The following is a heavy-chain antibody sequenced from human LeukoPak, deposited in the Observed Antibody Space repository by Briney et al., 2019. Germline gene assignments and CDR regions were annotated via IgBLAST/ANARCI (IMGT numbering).Heavy chain of an antibody. J-gene: IGHJ5*02. CDR1: GYTFTSYG. CDR2: INPNSGGT. D-gene: IGHD2-2*01. V-gene: IGHV1-2*06. CDR3: ASPSYCSSTSCSPDH. Sequence: ASVKVSCKASGYTFTSYGISWVRQAPGQGLEWMGRINPNSGGTNYAQKFQGRVTMTRDTSISTAYVELSRLRSDDTAVYYCASPSYCSSTSCSPDHWGQGTLVTVSS.